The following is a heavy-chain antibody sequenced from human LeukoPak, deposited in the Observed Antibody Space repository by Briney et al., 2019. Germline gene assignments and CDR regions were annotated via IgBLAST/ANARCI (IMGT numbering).Heavy chain of an antibody. V-gene: IGHV3-7*01. CDR2: IKQDGSEK. CDR1: GFTFSNHW. J-gene: IGHJ4*02. Sequence: GGSLRLSCAASGFTFSNHWMSWVRQAPGKGLEWVANIKQDGSEKYYVDSVKGRFTISRDNAKNSLYLQMNSLRAEDTAVYYCARSGTVGHYYGSGSYYIDYWGQGTLVTVSS. CDR3: ARSGTVGHYYGSGSYYIDY. D-gene: IGHD3-10*01.